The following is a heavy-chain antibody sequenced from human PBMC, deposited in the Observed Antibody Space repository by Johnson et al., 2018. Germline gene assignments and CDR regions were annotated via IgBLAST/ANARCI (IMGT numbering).Heavy chain of an antibody. CDR2: SIPIFGTA. Sequence: QVQLVQSGAEVKKPGSSVKVSCKASGGTFSSYAISWVRQAPGQGLEWMGGSIPIFGTANYAQKFQGRVTITADESTSTAYMELSRLRSEATAVYYCARGWDDYGASEHYYYYCYGMDVGGQGTTVTGSS. CDR3: ARGWDDYGASEHYYYYCYGMDV. D-gene: IGHD4-17*01. CDR1: GGTFSSYA. V-gene: IGHV1-69*12. J-gene: IGHJ6*02.